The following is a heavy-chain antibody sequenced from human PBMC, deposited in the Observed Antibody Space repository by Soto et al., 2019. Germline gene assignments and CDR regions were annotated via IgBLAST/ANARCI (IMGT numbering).Heavy chain of an antibody. CDR2: TYYRSKWYN. J-gene: IGHJ6*02. CDR3: ARARRGLRYFDWLPHYGMDV. Sequence: SQTLSLTCAISGDSVSSNSAAWNWIRQSPSRGLEWLGRTYYRSKWYNDYAVSVKSRITINPDTSKNQFSLQLNSVTPEDTAVYYCARARRGLRYFDWLPHYGMDVWGQGTTVTV. D-gene: IGHD3-9*01. CDR1: GDSVSSNSAA. V-gene: IGHV6-1*01.